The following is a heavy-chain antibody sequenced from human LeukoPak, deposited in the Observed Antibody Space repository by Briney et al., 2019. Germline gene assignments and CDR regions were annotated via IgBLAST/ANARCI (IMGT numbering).Heavy chain of an antibody. D-gene: IGHD3-10*01. J-gene: IGHJ4*02. V-gene: IGHV3-7*01. CDR3: ARDQARMVRGVIYGYFDY. CDR2: IKQDGSEK. CDR1: GFTFGSYW. Sequence: GGSLRLSCAASGFTFGSYWMSWVRQAPGKGLEWVANIKQDGSEKYYVDSVKGRFTISRDNAKNSLYLQMNSLRAEDTAVYYSARDQARMVRGVIYGYFDYWGQGTLVTVSS.